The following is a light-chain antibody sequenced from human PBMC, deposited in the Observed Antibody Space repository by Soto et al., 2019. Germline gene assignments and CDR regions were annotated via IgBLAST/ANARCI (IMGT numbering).Light chain of an antibody. CDR2: GAS. J-gene: IGKJ1*01. CDR3: QQFGGSPRT. CDR1: QSVSSSY. Sequence: EIVLTQSPGTLSLSPGERATLSCRASQSVSSSYLAWYQQKLGQAPRLLISGASIRATGIPDRFIGSGPGTDFTLTISRLEPEDFAVYYCQQFGGSPRTFGQGTRVEIK. V-gene: IGKV3-20*01.